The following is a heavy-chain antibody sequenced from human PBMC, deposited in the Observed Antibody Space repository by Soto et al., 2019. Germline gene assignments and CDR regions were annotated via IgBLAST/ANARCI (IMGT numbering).Heavy chain of an antibody. V-gene: IGHV4-34*01. CDR3: ARGRKGGGYGRTSEIDY. CDR1: GGSFSGYY. J-gene: IGHJ4*02. CDR2: INHSGST. Sequence: QVQLQQWGAGLLKPSETLSLTCAVYGGSFSGYYWSWIRQHPGKGLEWIGEINHSGSTNYNPSLKSRVTISVDTSTNQFSLKLSSVTAADTAVYYCARGRKGGGYGRTSEIDYWGQATLVTVSS. D-gene: IGHD5-12*01.